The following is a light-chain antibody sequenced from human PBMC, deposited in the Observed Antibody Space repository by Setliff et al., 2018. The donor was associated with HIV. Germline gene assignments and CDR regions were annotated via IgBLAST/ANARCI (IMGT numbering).Light chain of an antibody. CDR1: SNEVGGYNY. Sequence: QSAVTQPASVSGSPGQSITISCTGTSNEVGGYNYVCWYQQHPGKAPKLMIYEVTNRPSGVSYRFSGSKSGNTASLTISGLQAEDEADYYCSSFGSSNTHVFGTGTKVTVL. V-gene: IGLV2-14*01. CDR3: SSFGSSNTHV. J-gene: IGLJ1*01. CDR2: EVT.